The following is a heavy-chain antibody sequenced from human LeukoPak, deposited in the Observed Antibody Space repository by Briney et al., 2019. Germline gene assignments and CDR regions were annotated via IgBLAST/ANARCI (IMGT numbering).Heavy chain of an antibody. Sequence: SETLSLTCAVSGYSISSGFYWGWIRQPPGKGLEWIGTIYHSGSTYYNPSLKSRVTISVDTSKNQFSLKLSSVTAADTAVYYCARHGFWSGYNYVLEYWGQGTLVTVSS. CDR3: ARHGFWSGYNYVLEY. D-gene: IGHD3-3*01. CDR1: GYSISSGFY. V-gene: IGHV4-38-2*01. J-gene: IGHJ4*02. CDR2: IYHSGST.